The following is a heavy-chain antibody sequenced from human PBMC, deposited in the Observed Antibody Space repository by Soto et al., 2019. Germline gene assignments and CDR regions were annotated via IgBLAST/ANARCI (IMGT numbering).Heavy chain of an antibody. CDR2: IYYSGST. V-gene: IGHV4-59*01. CDR1: GGSISSYY. J-gene: IGHJ5*02. D-gene: IGHD3-10*01. CDR3: ARELFGRSVWFDP. Sequence: ASETLSLTCTVSGGSISSYYWSSFRQPPGKGLEWIGYIYYSGSTNYNPSLKSRVTISVDTSKNQFSLKLSSATAADTAVYYCARELFGRSVWFDPWGQGTLVTVSS.